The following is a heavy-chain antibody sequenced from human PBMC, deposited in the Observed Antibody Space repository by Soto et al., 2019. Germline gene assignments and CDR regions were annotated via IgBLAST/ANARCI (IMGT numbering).Heavy chain of an antibody. CDR3: AKIKQGYFDY. J-gene: IGHJ4*02. Sequence: VQLLESGGGLVQPGGSLRLSCAASGFIFDNYAMSWVRQAPGKGLEWISTISGGGSATFYADSVKGRFTISGDSSKSTMYLQMHSLRAEDTAIYYCAKIKQGYFDYWGQGTQVIVSS. CDR1: GFIFDNYA. V-gene: IGHV3-23*01. CDR2: ISGGGSAT.